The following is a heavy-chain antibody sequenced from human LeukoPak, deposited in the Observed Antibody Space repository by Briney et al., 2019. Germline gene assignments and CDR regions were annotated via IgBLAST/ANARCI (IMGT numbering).Heavy chain of an antibody. D-gene: IGHD3-10*01. CDR3: ARHATGSYSVPWLDP. V-gene: IGHV4-59*08. J-gene: IGHJ5*02. CDR2: FSDSGNT. Sequence: PSETLSLTCTVSGGSISNHYWSWIRQPPGRGLEWIGYFSDSGNTVYNPSLKSRVTIVGDTCKNQFSLKLSSVPAADTAVYYCARHATGSYSVPWLDPWGQGTLVTVST. CDR1: GGSISNHY.